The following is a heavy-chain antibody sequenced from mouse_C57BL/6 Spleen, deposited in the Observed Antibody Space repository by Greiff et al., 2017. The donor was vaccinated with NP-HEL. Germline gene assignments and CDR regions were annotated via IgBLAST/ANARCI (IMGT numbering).Heavy chain of an antibody. J-gene: IGHJ3*01. CDR1: GYTFTSYG. D-gene: IGHD1-1*01. CDR2: IYPRSGNT. CDR3: AREGEIYYGSAWFAY. V-gene: IGHV1-81*01. Sequence: QVQLQQSGAELARPGDSVKLSCKASGYTFTSYGISWVKQRTGQGLEWIGEIYPRSGNTYYNEKFKGKATLTADKSSSTAYMELRSLTSEDSAVYFWAREGEIYYGSAWFAYWGQGTLVTVSA.